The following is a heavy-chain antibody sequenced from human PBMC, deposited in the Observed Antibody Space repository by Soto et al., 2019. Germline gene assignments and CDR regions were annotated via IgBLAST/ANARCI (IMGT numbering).Heavy chain of an antibody. CDR1: GGSISSGDYY. V-gene: IGHV4-30-4*01. Sequence: VQLQESGPGLVKPSQTLSLTCTVSGGSISSGDYYWSWIRQPPGKGLEWIGYIYSSGSTYYSPSRKSRVTISADTSKGQFSLKLSAVTAADTAVYYCARSHYGDYVFYWGQGTLVTVSS. CDR3: ARSHYGDYVFY. D-gene: IGHD4-17*01. J-gene: IGHJ1*01. CDR2: IYSSGST.